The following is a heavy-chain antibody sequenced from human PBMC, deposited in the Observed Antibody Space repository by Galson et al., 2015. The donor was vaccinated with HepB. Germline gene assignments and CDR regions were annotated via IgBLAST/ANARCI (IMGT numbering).Heavy chain of an antibody. V-gene: IGHV3-30*18. D-gene: IGHD3-22*01. J-gene: IGHJ4*02. CDR1: GFTFDNYG. CDR2: ITYDGIDE. CDR3: AKDQSYYEDSSGFDY. Sequence: SLRLSCAASGFTFDNYGMHWVRQAPGKGLEWVAVITYDGIDEHYGSSVRGRFTISRDNSNNMVDLQMNGLRTEDTATYYCAKDQSYYEDSSGFDYWGQGTLVAVSS.